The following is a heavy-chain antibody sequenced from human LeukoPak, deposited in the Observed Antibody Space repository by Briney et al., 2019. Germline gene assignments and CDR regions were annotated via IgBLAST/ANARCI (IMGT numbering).Heavy chain of an antibody. J-gene: IGHJ4*02. D-gene: IGHD4-17*01. V-gene: IGHV3-15*01. CDR2: IKSKTGGGTT. Sequence: GGSLRLSCAASGFTFSNAWMSWVRQAPGKGLEWVGRIKSKTGGGTTDYAAPVKGRFTISRDDSKNTLYLQMNSLKTEDTAVYYCTTEHYGDCPYWGQGTLVTVSS. CDR3: TTEHYGDCPY. CDR1: GFTFSNAW.